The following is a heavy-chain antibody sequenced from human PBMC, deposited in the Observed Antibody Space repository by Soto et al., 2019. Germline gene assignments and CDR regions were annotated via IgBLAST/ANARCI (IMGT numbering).Heavy chain of an antibody. V-gene: IGHV4-31*03. D-gene: IGHD3-3*01. CDR2: IYYSGST. CDR1: GGSINSGGYY. CDR3: ARAQTIFGIITVFDY. Sequence: SLSLTCTVSGGSINSGGYYWSWIRQHPGKGLEWIGYIYYSGSTYYNPSLKSRVTISIDTSKNQFSLKLSSVTAADTAVYYCARAQTIFGIITVFDYWGQGTLVTVSS. J-gene: IGHJ4*02.